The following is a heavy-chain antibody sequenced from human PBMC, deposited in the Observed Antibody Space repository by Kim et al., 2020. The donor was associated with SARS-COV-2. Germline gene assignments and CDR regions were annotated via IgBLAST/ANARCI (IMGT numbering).Heavy chain of an antibody. CDR2: ISSDGSMK. CDR1: GFTFSSYG. J-gene: IGHJ6*02. V-gene: IGHV3-33*08. D-gene: IGHD1-1*01. Sequence: GGSLRLSCAASGFTFSSYGMNWVRQAPGKGLEWVSVISSDGSMKYDADSVKGRFTISRDNSKNTLYLQMNSLRAEDTAVYYCATLVQQGVGTNALDIWGQGTTVTVSS. CDR3: ATLVQQGVGTNALDI.